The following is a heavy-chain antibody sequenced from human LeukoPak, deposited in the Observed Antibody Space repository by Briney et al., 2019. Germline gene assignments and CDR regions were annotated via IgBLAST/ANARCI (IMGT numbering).Heavy chain of an antibody. CDR2: IYYSGST. V-gene: IGHV4-59*01. CDR3: ASVRWELRTKGAFDI. Sequence: PSETLSLTCTVSGGSISSYYWSWIRQPPGKGLEWIGYIYYSGSTNYNPSLKSRVTISVDTSKNQFSLKLSSVTAADTAVYYCASVRWELRTKGAFDIWGQGTLVTVSS. CDR1: GGSISSYY. J-gene: IGHJ3*02. D-gene: IGHD1-26*01.